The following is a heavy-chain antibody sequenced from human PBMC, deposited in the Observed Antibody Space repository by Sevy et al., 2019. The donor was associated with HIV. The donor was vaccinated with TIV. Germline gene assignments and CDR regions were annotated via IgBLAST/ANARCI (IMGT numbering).Heavy chain of an antibody. CDR1: GGTFSSYA. V-gene: IGHV1-69*13. Sequence: ASVKVSCKASGGTFSSYAISWVRQAPGQGLEWMGGIIPIFGTANYAQTFQGRVTITADESTSTAYMELSSLRSEDTAVYYCARVECSGGSCYPIDVYNWFDPWGQGTLVTVSS. CDR3: ARVECSGGSCYPIDVYNWFDP. CDR2: IIPIFGTA. J-gene: IGHJ5*02. D-gene: IGHD2-15*01.